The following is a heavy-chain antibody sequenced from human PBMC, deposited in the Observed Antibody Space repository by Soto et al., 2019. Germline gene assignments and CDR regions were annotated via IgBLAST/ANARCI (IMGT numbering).Heavy chain of an antibody. D-gene: IGHD1-26*01. CDR3: AVPAYSGSLLGLYYYYGMDV. CDR1: GFTFSSYA. V-gene: IGHV3-23*01. Sequence: HPGGSLRLSCAASGFTFSSYAMSWVRQAPGKGLEWVSAISGSGGSTYYADSVKGRFTISRDNSKNTLYLQMNSLRAEDTAVYYCAVPAYSGSLLGLYYYYGMDVWGQGTTVTVSS. CDR2: ISGSGGST. J-gene: IGHJ6*02.